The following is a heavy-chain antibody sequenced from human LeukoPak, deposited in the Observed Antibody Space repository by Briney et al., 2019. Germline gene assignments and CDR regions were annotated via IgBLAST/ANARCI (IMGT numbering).Heavy chain of an antibody. V-gene: IGHV4-4*07. J-gene: IGHJ4*02. D-gene: IGHD3-22*01. CDR3: ARGAHYYDSSGYYY. CDR2: IYTSGST. CDR1: GDSISSYY. Sequence: SETLSLTCTVSGDSISSYYWSWIRQPAGKGLEWIRRIYTSGSTNYDPSLKSRVTMSVDTSKNQFSLKLSSVTAADTAVYYCARGAHYYDSSGYYYWGQGTLVTVSS.